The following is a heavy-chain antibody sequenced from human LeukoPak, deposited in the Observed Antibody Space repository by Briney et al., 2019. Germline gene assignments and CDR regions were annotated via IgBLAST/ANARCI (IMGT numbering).Heavy chain of an antibody. CDR3: ARVGQLLPYYFDY. V-gene: IGHV1-69*01. D-gene: IGHD2-2*01. CDR2: IIPIFGTA. Sequence: GAAVTVSCTASGGTFSNYAISWVRQAPGQGLEWMGGIIPIFGTANYAQKFQGRVTITADESTSTAYMELSSLRSEDPAVYYCARVGQLLPYYFDYWGQGTLVTVSS. J-gene: IGHJ4*02. CDR1: GGTFSNYA.